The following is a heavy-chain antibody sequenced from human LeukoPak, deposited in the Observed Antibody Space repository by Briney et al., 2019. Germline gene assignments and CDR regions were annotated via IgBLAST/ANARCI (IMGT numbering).Heavy chain of an antibody. CDR3: ARHRSGYSFDF. CDR2: IHYSGTT. CDR1: GGXISSHY. Sequence: SETLSLTCTVSGGXISSHYWSWIRQPPGKGLEWIGSIHYSGTTYYNPSHKSRVTVSVDTSKSQFSLKVSSVTAADTAVYYCARHRSGYSFDFWGQGTLVTVSS. V-gene: IGHV4-59*04. D-gene: IGHD3-3*01. J-gene: IGHJ4*02.